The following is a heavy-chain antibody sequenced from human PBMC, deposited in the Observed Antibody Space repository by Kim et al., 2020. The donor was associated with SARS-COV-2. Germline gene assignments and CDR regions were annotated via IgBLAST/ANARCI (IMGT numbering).Heavy chain of an antibody. Sequence: GGSLRLSCAASGFTFSNAWMTWVHQAPGKGLEWVGRIKTDAGGGNYEYSVDVRGSFSIARADTKQTLHLHIQRPENKAADEYSCDLPQGSTSCYYYGMD. CDR1: GFTFSNAW. D-gene: IGHD2-2*01. CDR3: DLPQGSTSCYYYGMD. V-gene: IGHV3-15*01. CDR2: IKTDAGGGNY. J-gene: IGHJ6*01.